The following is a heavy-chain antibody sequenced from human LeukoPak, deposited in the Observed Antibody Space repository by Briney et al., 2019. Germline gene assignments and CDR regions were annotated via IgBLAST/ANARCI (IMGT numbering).Heavy chain of an antibody. D-gene: IGHD6-13*01. CDR3: ARVGIDSSSWYPNWFDP. J-gene: IGHJ5*02. CDR2: IYYSGST. Sequence: SETLSLTCTVSGGSISSYYWSWIRQPPGKGLEWIGYIYYSGSTNYNPSLKSRVTTSVDTSKNQFSLRLSSVTAADTAVYYCARVGIDSSSWYPNWFDPWGQGTLVTVSS. CDR1: GGSISSYY. V-gene: IGHV4-59*01.